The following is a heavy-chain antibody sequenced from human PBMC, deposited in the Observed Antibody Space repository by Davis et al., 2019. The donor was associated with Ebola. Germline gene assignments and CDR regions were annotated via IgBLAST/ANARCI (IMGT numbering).Heavy chain of an antibody. CDR2: IYYSGST. J-gene: IGHJ4*02. CDR3: ARRGGQLWLLSGSVDY. Sequence: PSETLSLTCTVSGGSISSSSYYWGWIRKPPGKGLEWVGSIYYSGSTYYNPSLKSRVTISVDTSKNQFSLKLSSVTAADTAVYYCARRGGQLWLLSGSVDYWGQGTLVTVSS. CDR1: GGSISSSSYY. D-gene: IGHD5-18*01. V-gene: IGHV4-39*07.